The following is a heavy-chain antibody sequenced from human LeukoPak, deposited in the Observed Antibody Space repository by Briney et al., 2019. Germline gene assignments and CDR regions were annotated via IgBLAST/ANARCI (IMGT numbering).Heavy chain of an antibody. V-gene: IGHV3-48*02. CDR1: GFTFSSYS. J-gene: IGHJ4*02. CDR2: IGTSSSTI. Sequence: GGSLRLSCVASGFTFSSYSMNWVRQAPGKGLEWVSYIGTSSSTIYYADSVKGRFTVSRDNAKNSLYLQMNSLRDKDTAVYSCARHDYGGNSGDYWGQGTLVTVSS. D-gene: IGHD4-23*01. CDR3: ARHDYGGNSGDY.